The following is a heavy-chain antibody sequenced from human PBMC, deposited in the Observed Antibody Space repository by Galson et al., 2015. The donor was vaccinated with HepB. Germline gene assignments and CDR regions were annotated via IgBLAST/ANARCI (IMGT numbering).Heavy chain of an antibody. D-gene: IGHD6-6*01. Sequence: SLRLSCAASGFTFSSYGMHWVRQAPGKGLEWVAVIWYDGSNKYYADSVKGRFTISRDNSKNTLYLQMNSLRAEDTAVYYCARSSIAALGNRPYYFDYWGQGTLVTVSS. CDR1: GFTFSSYG. CDR3: ARSSIAALGNRPYYFDY. V-gene: IGHV3-33*01. CDR2: IWYDGSNK. J-gene: IGHJ4*02.